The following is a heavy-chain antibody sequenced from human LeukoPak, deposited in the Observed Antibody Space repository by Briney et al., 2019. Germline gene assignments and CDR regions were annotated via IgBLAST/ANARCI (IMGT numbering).Heavy chain of an antibody. CDR3: AKALYYYGSGSSSFDY. J-gene: IGHJ4*02. CDR2: ISGSGGST. CDR1: GFTFSSYA. Sequence: SGGSLRLSCAASGFTFSSYAMSWVRQAPGKGLEWVSAISGSGGSTYYADSVKGRFIISRDNSKNTLYLQMNSLRAEDTAVYYCAKALYYYGSGSSSFDYWGQGTLVTVSS. V-gene: IGHV3-23*01. D-gene: IGHD3-10*01.